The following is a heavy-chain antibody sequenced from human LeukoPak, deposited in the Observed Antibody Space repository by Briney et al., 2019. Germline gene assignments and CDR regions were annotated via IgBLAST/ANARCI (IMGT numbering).Heavy chain of an antibody. Sequence: SVKVSCKASGGTFSSYAISWVRQAPGQGLEWMGGIIPIFGTANYAQKFQGRVTMTRDTSTSTVYMELSSLRSEDTAVYYCARDGYSYGLTWGQGTLVTVSS. D-gene: IGHD5-18*01. J-gene: IGHJ5*02. CDR2: IIPIFGTA. CDR3: ARDGYSYGLT. V-gene: IGHV1-69*05. CDR1: GGTFSSYA.